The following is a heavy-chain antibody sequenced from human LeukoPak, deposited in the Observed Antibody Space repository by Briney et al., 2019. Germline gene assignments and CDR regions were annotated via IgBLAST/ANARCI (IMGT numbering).Heavy chain of an antibody. V-gene: IGHV3-7*01. CDR2: INQDGSEK. Sequence: PGGSLRLSCAVSGFTFSTYWMTWVRQAPGKGLEWVANINQDGSEKYFVDSVKGRFTISRDNAQNSLYLQMSSLRAEDTAVYYCARVGFYYDSDYWGQGTLVTVSS. D-gene: IGHD3-22*01. CDR3: ARVGFYYDSDY. CDR1: GFTFSTYW. J-gene: IGHJ4*02.